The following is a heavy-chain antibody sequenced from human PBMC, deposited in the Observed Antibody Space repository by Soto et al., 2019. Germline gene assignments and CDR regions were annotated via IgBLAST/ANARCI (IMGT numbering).Heavy chain of an antibody. D-gene: IGHD3-3*01. J-gene: IGHJ4*02. V-gene: IGHV3-15*01. CDR1: GFTFSNAW. CDR3: TTQIEGGFWSGYRISDY. CDR2: IKSKTDGGTT. Sequence: GGSLRLSCAASGFTFSNAWMSWVRQAPGKGLEWVGRIKSKTDGGTTDYAAPVKGRFTISRDDSKNTLYLQMNSLKSEDTAVYYCTTQIEGGFWSGYRISDYWGQGTLVTVSS.